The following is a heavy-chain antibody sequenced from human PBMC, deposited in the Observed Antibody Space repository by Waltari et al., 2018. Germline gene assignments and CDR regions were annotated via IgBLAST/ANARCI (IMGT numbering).Heavy chain of an antibody. CDR2: IYHSGST. CDR3: ASQKWELDLSGIDY. J-gene: IGHJ4*02. D-gene: IGHD1-26*01. Sequence: QMQLQESGPGLVKPSETLSLTCAVSGYSISSGYYWGWIRQPPGKGLEWIGSIYHSGSTYYNPSLKSRVTISVDTSKNQFSLKLSSVTAADTAVYYCASQKWELDLSGIDYWGQGTLVTVSS. CDR1: GYSISSGYY. V-gene: IGHV4-38-2*01.